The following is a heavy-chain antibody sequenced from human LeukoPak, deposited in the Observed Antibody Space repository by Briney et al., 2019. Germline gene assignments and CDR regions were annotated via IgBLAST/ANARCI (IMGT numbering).Heavy chain of an antibody. D-gene: IGHD3-22*01. J-gene: IGHJ4*02. CDR2: IIPIFGTA. V-gene: IGHV1-69*13. Sequence: ASVKVSCKASGGTFSSYAISWVRQAPGQGLEWMGGIIPIFGTANYAQKFQGRVTITADESTSTAYMELSSLRSEDTAVYYCAADYDSSGYYQPTDYWGQGTLVTVSS. CDR1: GGTFSSYA. CDR3: AADYDSSGYYQPTDY.